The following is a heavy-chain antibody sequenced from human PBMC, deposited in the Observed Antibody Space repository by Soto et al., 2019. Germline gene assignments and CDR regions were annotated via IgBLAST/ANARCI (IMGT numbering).Heavy chain of an antibody. J-gene: IGHJ5*02. CDR1: GGSISSSSYY. V-gene: IGHV4-39*01. D-gene: IGHD6-6*01. CDR3: ARQELIAARPAWFDP. Sequence: SETLSLTCTVSGGSISSSSYYWGWIRQPPGKGLEWIGSIYYSGSTYYNPSLKSRVTISVDTSKNQFSLKLSSVTAADTAVYYCARQELIAARPAWFDPWGQGTLVTVSS. CDR2: IYYSGST.